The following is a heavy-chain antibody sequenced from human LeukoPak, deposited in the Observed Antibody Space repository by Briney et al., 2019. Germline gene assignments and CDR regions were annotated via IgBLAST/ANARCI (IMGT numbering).Heavy chain of an antibody. CDR2: ISAYNGNT. CDR3: ARDTYYDFWSGYYSYFDY. V-gene: IGHV1-18*01. J-gene: IGHJ4*02. Sequence: ASVKVSCKASGYTFTSYGISWVRQAPGQGLEWMGWISAYNGNTNYAQKLQGRVTMTTDTSTSTAYMELRSLRSDDTAAYYCARDTYYDFWSGYYSYFDYWGQGTLVTVSS. D-gene: IGHD3-3*01. CDR1: GYTFTSYG.